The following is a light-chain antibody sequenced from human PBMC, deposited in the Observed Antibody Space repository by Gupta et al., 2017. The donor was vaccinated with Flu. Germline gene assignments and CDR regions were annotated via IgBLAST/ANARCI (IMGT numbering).Light chain of an antibody. CDR2: YAS. CDR3: QQSSSLPQT. V-gene: IGKV6-21*01. CDR1: QSIGSS. J-gene: IGKJ1*01. Sequence: EIVLTQSPDFQSVTPKGKVTITCRASQSIGSSLHWYQQKPDQSPKLLIKYASQSCSGVPATFSGSGSGTDFTLTINSLEAEDAATYYCQQSSSLPQTFGQGTKVEIK.